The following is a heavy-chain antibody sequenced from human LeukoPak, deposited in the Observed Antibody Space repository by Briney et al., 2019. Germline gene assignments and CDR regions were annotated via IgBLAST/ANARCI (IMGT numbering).Heavy chain of an antibody. Sequence: SETLSLTCTVSGDSIRSSSYYWGWTRQPPGKGLEWMGSIYYSGTTYYNPTLNSRVTISVHTSKNQFSLKLSSVTAADTALYFCAIHSTRYGDYRAPFDPWGQGTLVTVSS. J-gene: IGHJ5*02. CDR1: GDSIRSSSYY. CDR2: IYYSGTT. V-gene: IGHV4-39*01. CDR3: AIHSTRYGDYRAPFDP. D-gene: IGHD4-17*01.